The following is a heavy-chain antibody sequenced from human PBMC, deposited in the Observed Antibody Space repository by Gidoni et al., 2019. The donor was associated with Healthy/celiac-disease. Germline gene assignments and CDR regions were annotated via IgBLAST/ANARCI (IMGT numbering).Heavy chain of an antibody. CDR1: GGSISRSSYY. CDR3: ARGQIVVVTASNWFDP. CDR2: IYYSGST. D-gene: IGHD2-21*02. J-gene: IGHJ5*02. Sequence: QLQLQESGPGLVKPSETLSLTCTVSGGSISRSSYYWGWIRQPPGKGLEWIGSIYYSGSTYYNPSLKSRVTISVDTSKNQFSLKLSSVTAADTAVHYCARGQIVVVTASNWFDPWGQGTLVTVSS. V-gene: IGHV4-39*01.